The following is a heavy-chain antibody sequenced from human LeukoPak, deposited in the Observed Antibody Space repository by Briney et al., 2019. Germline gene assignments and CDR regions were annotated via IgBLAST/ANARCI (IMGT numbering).Heavy chain of an antibody. CDR1: GGSFSGYY. CDR2: IYYSGST. Sequence: SETLSLTCAVYGGSFSGYYWSWIRQPPGKGLEWIGSIYYSGSTYYNPSLKSRVTISVDTSKNQFSLKLSSVTAADTAVYYCASGYSSGWYRFDYWGQGTLVTVSS. D-gene: IGHD6-19*01. V-gene: IGHV4-34*01. J-gene: IGHJ4*02. CDR3: ASGYSSGWYRFDY.